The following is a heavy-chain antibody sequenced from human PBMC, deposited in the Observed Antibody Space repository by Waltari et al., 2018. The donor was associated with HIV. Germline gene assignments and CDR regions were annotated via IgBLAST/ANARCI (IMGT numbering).Heavy chain of an antibody. Sequence: EVQVMQSGAEVKKPGESLKISCKVSGYNFASYWIGWVRQVPGKGLEWMGIIFPRDSETRYGPSFQGQVTISADTSISTAFLQWDSLQASDTAMYYCARLDFYQSPGFSLGFDYWGQGTLVTVSS. CDR2: IFPRDSET. D-gene: IGHD2-21*01. V-gene: IGHV5-51*03. J-gene: IGHJ4*02. CDR3: ARLDFYQSPGFSLGFDY. CDR1: GYNFASYW.